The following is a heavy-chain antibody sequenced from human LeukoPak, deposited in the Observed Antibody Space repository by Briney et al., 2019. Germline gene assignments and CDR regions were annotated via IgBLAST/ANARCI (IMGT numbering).Heavy chain of an antibody. V-gene: IGHV1-18*01. J-gene: IGHJ4*02. Sequence: GASVKVSCKASGYPFTSYGLTWVRQTPGQGLQWMGWIAAYNGATNYAQIFQGRISMTTDTSTNTGYMELRSLTSDDTAVYYCAREDSNSENFWDQGTLVTVSS. CDR2: IAAYNGAT. D-gene: IGHD2/OR15-2a*01. CDR1: GYPFTSYG. CDR3: AREDSNSENF.